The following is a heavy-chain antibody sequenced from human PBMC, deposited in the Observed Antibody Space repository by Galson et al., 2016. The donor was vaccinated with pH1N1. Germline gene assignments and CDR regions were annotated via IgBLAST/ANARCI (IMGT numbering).Heavy chain of an antibody. CDR2: VNWDGTST. D-gene: IGHD3-10*01. Sequence: LRLSCAASGFSFHDYTMHWVRQSPGKGLEWVSLVNWDGTSTYYADYVRGRFTVSRDNSKNSLYLQMNSLRSEDTALYYCAKGIQRGSYGMDVWGRGTTVTVSS. V-gene: IGHV3-43*01. CDR3: AKGIQRGSYGMDV. J-gene: IGHJ6*02. CDR1: GFSFHDYT.